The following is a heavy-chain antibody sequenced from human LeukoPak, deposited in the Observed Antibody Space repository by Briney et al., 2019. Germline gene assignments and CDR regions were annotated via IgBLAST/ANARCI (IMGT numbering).Heavy chain of an antibody. J-gene: IGHJ3*02. CDR2: ISGSGGST. D-gene: IGHD4-17*01. CDR1: GFTFSSYA. V-gene: IGHV3-23*01. Sequence: GSLRLSCAASGFTFSSYAMSWVRQAPGKGLEWVSAISGSGGSTYYADSVKGRFTISRDNSKNTLYLQMNSLRAEDTAVYYCAKVATVTTRGSGAFDIWGQGTMVTVS. CDR3: AKVATVTTRGSGAFDI.